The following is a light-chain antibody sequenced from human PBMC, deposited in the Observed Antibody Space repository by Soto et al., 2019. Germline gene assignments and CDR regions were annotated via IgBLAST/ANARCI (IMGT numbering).Light chain of an antibody. CDR2: GAS. J-gene: IGKJ5*01. CDR1: QNVASDY. V-gene: IGKV3-20*01. CDR3: QQYGDLPA. Sequence: FVLTQSPVTLSFSPWEIATLSCRASQNVASDYLAWYRQKPGQAPRVLIYGASARAIGIPDRISGSGSGTDFTLTISRLEPEDFAVYYCQQYGDLPAFGQGTRLEIK.